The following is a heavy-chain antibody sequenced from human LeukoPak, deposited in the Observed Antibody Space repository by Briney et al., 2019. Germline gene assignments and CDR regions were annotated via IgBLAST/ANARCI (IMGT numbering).Heavy chain of an antibody. J-gene: IGHJ4*02. CDR1: GFTFSSYA. V-gene: IGHV3-9*01. CDR3: AKDGCSGGSCYSTNLDYFDY. CDR2: ISWNSGSI. Sequence: PGGSLRLSCAASGFTFSSYAMSWVRQAPGKGREGGSGISWNSGSIGYADSVKGRFTISRDNAKNSLYLQMNSLRAEDTALYYCAKDGCSGGSCYSTNLDYFDYWGQGTLVTVSS. D-gene: IGHD2-15*01.